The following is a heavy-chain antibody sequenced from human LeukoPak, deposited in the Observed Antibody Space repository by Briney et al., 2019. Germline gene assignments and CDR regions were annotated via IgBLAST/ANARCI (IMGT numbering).Heavy chain of an antibody. CDR1: GFTFSSHE. V-gene: IGHV3-48*03. J-gene: IGHJ4*02. Sequence: PGGSLRLSCAASGFTFSSHEMNWVGQAPGKGLEWVSYITSSGSTIYYAASVKGRFTISRDNAKNSLYLQMNSLRAEDTAVYYCAREVVGATSEFDFWGQGTLVTVSS. CDR3: AREVVGATSEFDF. CDR2: ITSSGSTI. D-gene: IGHD1-26*01.